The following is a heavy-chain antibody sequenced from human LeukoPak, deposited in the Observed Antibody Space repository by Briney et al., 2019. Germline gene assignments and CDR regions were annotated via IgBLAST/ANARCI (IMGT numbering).Heavy chain of an antibody. CDR1: GYTLTSYG. J-gene: IGHJ4*02. V-gene: IGHV1-18*01. CDR3: ARDRGYYGSGSYSHFDY. D-gene: IGHD3-10*01. CDR2: ISAYNGNT. Sequence: ASVKVSCKASGYTLTSYGISWVRQAPGQGLEWMGWISAYNGNTNYAQKLQGRVTMTTDTSTSTAYMELRSLRSDDTAVYYCARDRGYYGSGSYSHFDYWGQGTLVTVSS.